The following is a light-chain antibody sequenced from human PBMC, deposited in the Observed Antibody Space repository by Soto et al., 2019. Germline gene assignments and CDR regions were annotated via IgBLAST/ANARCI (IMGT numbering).Light chain of an antibody. Sequence: ILLTQSPSSLSASVGDRVTITCRASQGIDTSLAWYQQKPGKAPKLLIYAASNFQSGVPSRFSGSGSGTHFTLTISRLEPEDFAVYSCQQYGTTPRTFGQGTKLEIK. CDR3: QQYGTTPRT. V-gene: IGKV1-9*01. CDR2: AAS. CDR1: QGIDTS. J-gene: IGKJ2*01.